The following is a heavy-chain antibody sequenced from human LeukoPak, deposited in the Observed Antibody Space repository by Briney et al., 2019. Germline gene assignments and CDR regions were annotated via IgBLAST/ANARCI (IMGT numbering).Heavy chain of an antibody. CDR2: IYHSGST. D-gene: IGHD3-22*01. CDR3: ARDGADNEYYYDSSGYYPLDY. V-gene: IGHV4-38-2*02. Sequence: SETLSLTCTVSGGSISTYYWGWIRQPPGKGLEWIGSIYHSGSTYYNPSLKSRVTISVDTSKNQFSLKLSSVTAADTAVYYCARDGADNEYYYDSSGYYPLDYWGQGTLVTVSS. J-gene: IGHJ4*02. CDR1: GGSISTYY.